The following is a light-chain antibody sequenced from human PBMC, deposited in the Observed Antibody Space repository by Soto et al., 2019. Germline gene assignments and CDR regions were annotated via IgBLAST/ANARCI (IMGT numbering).Light chain of an antibody. CDR1: SSDVGGYDY. V-gene: IGLV2-8*01. CDR3: TSYAGSNTPYV. Sequence: QSVLTQPPSASGSPGQSVTISCTGTSSDVGGYDYVSWYQQHPGKAPKLMIFEVTKRPSGVPNRFSGSKSGNTASLTVSGHQAEDEADYYCTSYAGSNTPYVFGTGTKVTVL. J-gene: IGLJ1*01. CDR2: EVT.